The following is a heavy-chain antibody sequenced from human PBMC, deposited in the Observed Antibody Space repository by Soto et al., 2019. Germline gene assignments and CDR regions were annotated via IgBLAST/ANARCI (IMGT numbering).Heavy chain of an antibody. CDR3: ARGTNYYGMDV. V-gene: IGHV3-33*01. D-gene: IGHD3-3*01. CDR2: IWYDGSNK. J-gene: IGHJ6*02. CDR1: GFTFSSYG. Sequence: QVQLVESGGGVVQPGRSLRLSCAASGFTFSSYGMHWVRQAPGKGLEWVAVIWYDGSNKYYADSVKGRFTISRDNSKNTLCLQMNSLRAEDTAVYYCARGTNYYGMDVWGQGTTVTVSS.